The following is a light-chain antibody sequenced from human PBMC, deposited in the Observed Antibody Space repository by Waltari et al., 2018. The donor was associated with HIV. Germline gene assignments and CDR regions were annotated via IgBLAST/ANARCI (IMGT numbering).Light chain of an antibody. Sequence: SSNLTQDASVSVALGQTVRITCQGDSLRSYYASWYQQKPGQAPVVVFFGRNNQPSGIPDRFSGASSGNTASLTITGAQAEDEADYYCHSRDSSGYHVVFGGGTKVTVL. CDR1: SLRSYY. J-gene: IGLJ2*01. V-gene: IGLV3-19*01. CDR2: GRN. CDR3: HSRDSSGYHVV.